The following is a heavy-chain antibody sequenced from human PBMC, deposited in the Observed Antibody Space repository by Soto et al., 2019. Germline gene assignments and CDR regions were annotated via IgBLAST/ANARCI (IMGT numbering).Heavy chain of an antibody. J-gene: IGHJ6*02. V-gene: IGHV1-18*01. D-gene: IGHD5-18*01. CDR1: GYTFTSYG. CDR2: ISAYNGNT. Sequence: QVQLVQSGAEVKKPGASVKVSCKASGYTFTSYGISWVRQAPGQGLEWMGWISAYNGNTNYAQKLQSRVTMTTETSTSTAYMGLRSLRSDDTAVYYCARDGVDTATGYYYGMDVWGQGTTVTVSS. CDR3: ARDGVDTATGYYYGMDV.